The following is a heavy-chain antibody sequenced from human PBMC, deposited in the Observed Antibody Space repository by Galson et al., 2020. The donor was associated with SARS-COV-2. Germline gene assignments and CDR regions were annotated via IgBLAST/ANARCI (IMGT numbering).Heavy chain of an antibody. CDR3: VSSRTFGGVIGTDD. CDR2: IDEYNI. V-gene: IGHV3-48*04. CDR1: GFILSSYS. D-gene: IGHD3-16*02. J-gene: IGHJ4*02. Sequence: GGSLRLSCAASGFILSSYSMNWVRQAPGKGLEWISYIDEYNIHYGDSVKGRFTVARDNTKNSLYLQMNSLRAEDTAVYYCVSSRTFGGVIGTDDWCQGTLVTVSS.